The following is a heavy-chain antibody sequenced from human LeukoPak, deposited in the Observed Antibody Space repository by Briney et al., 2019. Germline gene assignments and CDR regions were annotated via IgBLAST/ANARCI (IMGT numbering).Heavy chain of an antibody. CDR2: ISGSGGTT. Sequence: GGSLRLSCAASGFTFSSYAMSWVRQAPGRGLEWVSAISGSGGTTYYADSVKGRFTISRDKSKNTLYLQMNSLRVEDTAVYYCAKDIKYSSSWYPFDCWGQGTLVTVSS. CDR3: AKDIKYSSSWYPFDC. V-gene: IGHV3-23*01. D-gene: IGHD6-13*01. J-gene: IGHJ4*02. CDR1: GFTFSSYA.